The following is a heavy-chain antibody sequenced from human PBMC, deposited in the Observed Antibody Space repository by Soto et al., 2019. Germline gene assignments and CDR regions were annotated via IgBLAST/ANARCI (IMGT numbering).Heavy chain of an antibody. Sequence: RASLKVSCKASGYTFTAYYIHWLRQAPGQGLEWMGWVNPHSGATVFAQKFLGSVTLTTDTSINTAYMELTSLTSDDTALYYCARPPNPWEPYAFHIWGHGTLVTVSS. V-gene: IGHV1-2*04. CDR3: ARPPNPWEPYAFHI. CDR1: GYTFTAYY. D-gene: IGHD1-26*01. J-gene: IGHJ3*02. CDR2: VNPHSGAT.